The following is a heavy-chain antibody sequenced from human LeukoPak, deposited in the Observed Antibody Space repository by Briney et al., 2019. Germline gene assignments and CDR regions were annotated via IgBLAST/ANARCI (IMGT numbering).Heavy chain of an antibody. Sequence: GVSVKVSCKASGYTFTSYDINWVRQATGQGLEWMGWMNPNSGNTGYAQKFQGRVTITRNTSISTAYMELSSLRSEDTAVYYCARVGFFGGLVIRYYMDVWGKGTTVTVSS. CDR2: MNPNSGNT. CDR3: ARVGFFGGLVIRYYMDV. J-gene: IGHJ6*03. CDR1: GYTFTSYD. D-gene: IGHD3-9*01. V-gene: IGHV1-8*03.